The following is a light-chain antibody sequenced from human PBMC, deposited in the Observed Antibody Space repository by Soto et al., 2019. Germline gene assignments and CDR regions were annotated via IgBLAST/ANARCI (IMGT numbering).Light chain of an antibody. CDR1: RAITNH. CDR3: QQNYITPLT. Sequence: DVQLTQSPSPLSASVGDRVSISCRASRAITNHLNWYQQKPGKAPILLVYAASTLETGVPSRFSGSGSGTHFNLTIDNLQPADVATYFCQQNYITPLTVGGGTKVEI. J-gene: IGKJ4*01. CDR2: AAS. V-gene: IGKV1-39*01.